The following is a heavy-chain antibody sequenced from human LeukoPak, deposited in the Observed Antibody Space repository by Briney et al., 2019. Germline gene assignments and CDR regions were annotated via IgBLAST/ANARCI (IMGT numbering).Heavy chain of an antibody. J-gene: IGHJ6*02. CDR3: ARVVAARPYYYYGMDV. CDR2: ISSSSSCI. D-gene: IGHD6-6*01. V-gene: IGHV3-21*01. CDR1: GFTFSSYS. Sequence: GGSLRLSCAASGFTFSSYSMNWVRQAPGKGLEWVSSISSSSSCIYYADSVKGRFTISRDNAKNSLYLQMNSLRAEDTAVYYCARVVAARPYYYYGMDVWGQGTTVTVSS.